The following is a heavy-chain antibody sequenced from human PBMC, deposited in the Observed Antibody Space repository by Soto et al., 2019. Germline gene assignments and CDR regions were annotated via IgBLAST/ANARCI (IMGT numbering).Heavy chain of an antibody. J-gene: IGHJ6*02. D-gene: IGHD3-3*01. CDR2: IIPIFGTA. Sequence: SVKVSCKASGGTFSSYAISRVRQAPGQGLEWMGGIIPIFGTANYAQKFQGRVTITADESTSTAYMELSSLRSEDTAVYYCARDRGGGDPVLRFSMDVWGQGTTVTVSS. CDR3: ARDRGGGDPVLRFSMDV. V-gene: IGHV1-69*13. CDR1: GGTFSSYA.